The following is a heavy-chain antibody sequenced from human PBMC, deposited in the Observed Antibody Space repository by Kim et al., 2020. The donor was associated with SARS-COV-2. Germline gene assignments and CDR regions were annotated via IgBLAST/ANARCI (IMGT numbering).Heavy chain of an antibody. Sequence: GGSLRLSCAASGFTFSSYEMNWVRQAPGKGLEWVSYISSRGDTIYYGDSVKGRFTISRDNAKKSLYLQMSSLRVEDTSVYFCARDGLPGYVFDYWGQGTLVTVSS. CDR2: ISSRGDTI. D-gene: IGHD2-2*01. CDR3: ARDGLPGYVFDY. J-gene: IGHJ4*02. V-gene: IGHV3-48*03. CDR1: GFTFSSYE.